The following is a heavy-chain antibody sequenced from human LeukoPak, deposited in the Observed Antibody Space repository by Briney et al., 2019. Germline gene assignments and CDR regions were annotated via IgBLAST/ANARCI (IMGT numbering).Heavy chain of an antibody. Sequence: TGESLRLSCAASGFTFSSYAMSWVRQAPGKGLEWVSAISGSGGSTYYADSVKGRFTISRDNSKNTLYLQMNSLRAEDTAVYYCAKDIGWNHYYYYYGMDVWGQGTTVTVSS. CDR2: ISGSGGST. J-gene: IGHJ6*02. CDR1: GFTFSSYA. D-gene: IGHD1-1*01. CDR3: AKDIGWNHYYYYYGMDV. V-gene: IGHV3-23*01.